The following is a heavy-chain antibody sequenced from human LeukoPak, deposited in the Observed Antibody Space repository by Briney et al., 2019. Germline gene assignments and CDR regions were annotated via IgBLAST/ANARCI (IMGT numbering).Heavy chain of an antibody. CDR2: IYYSGST. D-gene: IGHD6-13*01. Sequence: PSETLSLTCTVSGGSISSYYWSWIRQPPGKGLEWIGYIYYSGSTNYNPSLKSRVTISVDTSKNQFSLKLSSVTAADTAVYYCARTYSSSRKYYFDYWGQGTLVTVSS. V-gene: IGHV4-59*01. J-gene: IGHJ4*02. CDR1: GGSISSYY. CDR3: ARTYSSSRKYYFDY.